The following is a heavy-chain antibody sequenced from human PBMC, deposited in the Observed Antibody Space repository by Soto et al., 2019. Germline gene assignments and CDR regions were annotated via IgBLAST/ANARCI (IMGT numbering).Heavy chain of an antibody. CDR1: GFTFSSYG. CDR3: AGDSGITTSIFDY. D-gene: IGHD3-10*01. V-gene: IGHV3-33*01. Sequence: PGGSLRLSCAASGFTFSSYGMHWVRQAPGKGLEWVAVIWYDGSNKYYADSVKGRFTISRDNSKNTLYLQMNSLRAEDTAVYYCAGDSGITTSIFDYWGQGTLVTVSS. J-gene: IGHJ4*02. CDR2: IWYDGSNK.